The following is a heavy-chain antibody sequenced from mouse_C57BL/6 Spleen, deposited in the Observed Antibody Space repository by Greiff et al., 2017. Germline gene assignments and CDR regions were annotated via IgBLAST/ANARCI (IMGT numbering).Heavy chain of an antibody. J-gene: IGHJ2*01. D-gene: IGHD2-3*01. CDR1: GYTFTEYT. Sequence: QVQLQQSGAELVKPGASVKLSCKASGYTFTEYTIHWVKQRSGQGLEWIGWFYPGSGSIKYNEKFKDKATLTADKSSSTVYMELSRLTSEDSAVYCCARHEEIYDGYPYYFDYWGQGTTLTVSS. CDR2: FYPGSGSI. V-gene: IGHV1-62-2*01. CDR3: ARHEEIYDGYPYYFDY.